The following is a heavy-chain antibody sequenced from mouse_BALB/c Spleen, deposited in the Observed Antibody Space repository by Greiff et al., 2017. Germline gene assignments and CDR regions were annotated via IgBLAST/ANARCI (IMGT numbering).Heavy chain of an antibody. D-gene: IGHD2-4*01. CDR2: ISYSGST. Sequence: DVKLVESGPGLVKPSQSLSLTCTVTGYSITSDYAWNWIRQFPGNKLEWMGYISYSGSTSYNPSLKSRISITRDTSKNQFFLQLNSVTTEDTATYYCARSPYDYGSYYFDYWGQGTTLTVSS. J-gene: IGHJ2*01. CDR3: ARSPYDYGSYYFDY. V-gene: IGHV3-2*02. CDR1: GYSITSDYA.